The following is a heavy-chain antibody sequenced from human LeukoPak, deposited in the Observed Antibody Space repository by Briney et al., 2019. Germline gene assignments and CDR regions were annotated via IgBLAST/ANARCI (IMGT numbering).Heavy chain of an antibody. CDR3: ARDLLPYYDFWSGYYRAGEDYYYGMDV. D-gene: IGHD3-3*01. J-gene: IGHJ6*02. V-gene: IGHV4-59*01. Sequence: AETLSLTCAVYGGSFSGYYLSWIRQPPGKGLEWIGDIYYSGSTNYNPSLKGRVTISVDTSKNQFSLKLSSVTAADTAVYYCARDLLPYYDFWSGYYRAGEDYYYGMDVWGQGTTVTVSS. CDR1: GGSFSGYY. CDR2: IYYSGST.